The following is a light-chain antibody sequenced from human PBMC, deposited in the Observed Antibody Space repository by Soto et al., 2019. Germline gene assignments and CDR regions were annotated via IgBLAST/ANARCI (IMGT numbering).Light chain of an antibody. CDR3: QPANSFPLT. CDR1: QDVSSW. J-gene: IGKJ4*01. V-gene: IGKV1-12*01. Sequence: DLQVTQSPSSVSASVGVRVTITCRTSQDVSSWLAWYQQKPGKAPELLVYSASTLQTGVPSRFSGIGSSTDFTLPISSLQPEDFATYYCQPANSFPLTFGGGTKVEIK. CDR2: SAS.